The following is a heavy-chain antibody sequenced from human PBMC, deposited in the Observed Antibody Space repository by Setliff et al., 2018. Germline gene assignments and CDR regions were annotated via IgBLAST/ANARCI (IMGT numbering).Heavy chain of an antibody. CDR3: ARAAFFGVVVIMDYFDY. CDR2: IYHDGNS. Sequence: SETLSLTCAVSGVSINSLSWWSWVRQSPGKGLEWIGEIYHDGNSNFNPSVHYSPSLKSRVTMSVDTSKTQFSLTLSPVTAADTAVYYCARAAFFGVVVIMDYFDYWGQGTLVTVSS. D-gene: IGHD3-22*01. V-gene: IGHV4-4*02. CDR1: GVSINSLSW. J-gene: IGHJ4*02.